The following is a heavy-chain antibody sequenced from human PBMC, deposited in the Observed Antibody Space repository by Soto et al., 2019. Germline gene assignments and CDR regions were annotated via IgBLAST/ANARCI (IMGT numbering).Heavy chain of an antibody. CDR3: ARVEDSSSWFNWFDP. D-gene: IGHD6-13*01. CDR2: MNPNSGNT. Sequence: ASVKVSGKASGYTFTSYDINWVRQATGQGLEWMGWMNPNSGNTGYAQKFQGRVTMTRNTSISTAYMELSSLRSEDTAVYYCARVEDSSSWFNWFDPWGQGTLVTVSS. J-gene: IGHJ5*02. V-gene: IGHV1-8*01. CDR1: GYTFTSYD.